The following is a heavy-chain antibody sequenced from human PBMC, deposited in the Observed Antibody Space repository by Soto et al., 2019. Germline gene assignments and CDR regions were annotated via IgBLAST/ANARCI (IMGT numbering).Heavy chain of an antibody. CDR2: IDTSGST. CDR3: ARPVYDRRLNYLYFDP. J-gene: IGHJ4*02. V-gene: IGHV4-4*07. CDR1: GGSISNYY. Sequence: SETLSLTCTVSGGSISNYYCNWIRQPAGKGLEWIGRIDTSGSTNYHPSRESRATISVDRSKNQFSLRLSSVTAADTGKYYSARPVYDRRLNYLYFDPWGQGTLVTVSS. D-gene: IGHD3-22*01.